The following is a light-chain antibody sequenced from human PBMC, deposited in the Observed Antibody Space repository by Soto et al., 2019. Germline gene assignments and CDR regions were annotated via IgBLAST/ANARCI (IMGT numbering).Light chain of an antibody. CDR2: DAS. CDR3: QQYDNLQLI. CDR1: QDIRKY. J-gene: IGKJ5*01. Sequence: IQMTQSPSSLSASVGDRVTITCQATQDIRKYLNWYQQKPGKAPKLLIYDASSLETGVPSRFSGSGSGTDFTFTISSLQPEDFVTYYFQQYDNLQLILGQGPRLDI. V-gene: IGKV1-33*01.